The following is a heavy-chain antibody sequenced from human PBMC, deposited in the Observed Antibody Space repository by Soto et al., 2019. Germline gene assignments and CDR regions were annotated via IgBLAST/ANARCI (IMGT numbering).Heavy chain of an antibody. V-gene: IGHV3-7*03. CDR3: ARDPFGLHYYYGMDV. CDR2: IKQDGSEK. Sequence: EVQLVESGGGLVQPGGSLRLSCAASGFTFSSYWMSWVRQAPGKGLEWVANIKQDGSEKYYVDSVKGRFTISRDNARNSLYLQMNSLRAEDTAGYYCARDPFGLHYYYGMDVWGQGTTVTVSS. J-gene: IGHJ6*02. CDR1: GFTFSSYW. D-gene: IGHD3-10*01.